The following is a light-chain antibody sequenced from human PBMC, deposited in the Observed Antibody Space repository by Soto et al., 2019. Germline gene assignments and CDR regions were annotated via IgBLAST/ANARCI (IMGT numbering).Light chain of an antibody. CDR1: SSDVGGYNY. CDR2: DVS. CDR3: SSYTSSSTLKV. J-gene: IGLJ2*01. Sequence: QSALTQPASVSGSPGQSITISCTGTSSDVGGYNYVSWYQQHPGKAPKLMIYDVSIRPSGVSNRFSGSKSGNTASLTISGLQAADEADYYCSSYTSSSTLKVFGGGTKVTVL. V-gene: IGLV2-14*03.